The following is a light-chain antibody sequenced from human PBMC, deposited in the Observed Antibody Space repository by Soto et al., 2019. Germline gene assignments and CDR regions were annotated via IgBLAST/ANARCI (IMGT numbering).Light chain of an antibody. V-gene: IGLV1-51*01. CDR1: SSNIGSNY. J-gene: IGLJ2*01. Sequence: QSVLTQPPSVSAAPGQNVTISGSASSSNIGSNYVSWYQQLPGAAPKLLIYDSHKRPSRIPDRFSGSKSGTSATLGITGLQTGDEADYYCGTWDGTLSASVVFGGGTKLTVL. CDR2: DSH. CDR3: GTWDGTLSASVV.